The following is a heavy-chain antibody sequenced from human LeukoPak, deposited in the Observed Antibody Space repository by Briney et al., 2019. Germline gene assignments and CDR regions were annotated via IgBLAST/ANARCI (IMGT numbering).Heavy chain of an antibody. D-gene: IGHD3-3*01. CDR1: GFTFSNAW. V-gene: IGHV3-15*01. J-gene: IGHJ6*02. CDR3: TTSRYYDFWSGYYYYGMDV. Sequence: PGGSLRLSCAASGFTFSNAWMSWVRQAPGKGLEWVGRIKSKTDGGTTDYAAPVKGRFTISRDDSKNTLHLQMNSLKTEDTAVYYCTTSRYYDFWSGYYYYGMDVWGQGTTVTVSS. CDR2: IKSKTDGGTT.